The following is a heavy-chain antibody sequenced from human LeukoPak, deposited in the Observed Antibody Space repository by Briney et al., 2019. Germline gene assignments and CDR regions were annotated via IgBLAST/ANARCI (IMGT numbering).Heavy chain of an antibody. V-gene: IGHV4-61*02. CDR3: ARGVATINFDY. D-gene: IGHD5-24*01. Sequence: SQTLSLTCTVSGGSISSGSHYWSRIRQPAGKGLEWIGRIYTSGSTNYNPSLKSRVTISVDRSKNQFSLKLSSVTAADTAVYYSARGVATINFDYWGQGTLVTVSS. J-gene: IGHJ4*02. CDR1: GGSISSGSHY. CDR2: IYTSGST.